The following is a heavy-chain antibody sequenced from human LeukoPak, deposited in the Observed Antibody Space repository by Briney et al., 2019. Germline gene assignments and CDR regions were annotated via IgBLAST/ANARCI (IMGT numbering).Heavy chain of an antibody. D-gene: IGHD6-13*01. CDR3: ARGRSGLAAAGTYDY. J-gene: IGHJ4*02. CDR1: GYTFTSSD. CDR2: INPNSGRT. Sequence: APVTVSCKASGYTFTSSDINWVRQAAGQGLEWMGWINPNSGRTGYAQKFQGRVTMTANTSISTAYMELSSLRFDDTAVYYCARGRSGLAAAGTYDYWGQGTLITVSS. V-gene: IGHV1-8*01.